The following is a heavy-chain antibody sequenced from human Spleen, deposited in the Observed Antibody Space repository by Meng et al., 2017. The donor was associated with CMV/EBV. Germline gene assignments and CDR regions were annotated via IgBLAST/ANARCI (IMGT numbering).Heavy chain of an antibody. CDR1: GFTFSSYW. CDR3: FFYCSSTSCYDY. Sequence: ASGFTFSSYWMHWVRQAPGKGLVWVSRINSDGSSTSYADSVKGRFTISRDNAKNTLYLQMNSLRAEDTAVYYCFFYCSSTSCYDYWGQGTLVTVSS. J-gene: IGHJ4*02. V-gene: IGHV3-74*01. CDR2: INSDGSST. D-gene: IGHD2-2*01.